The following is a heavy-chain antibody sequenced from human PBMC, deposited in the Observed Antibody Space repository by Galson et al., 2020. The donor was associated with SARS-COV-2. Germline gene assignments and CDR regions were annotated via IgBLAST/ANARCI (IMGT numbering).Heavy chain of an antibody. CDR2: INPSGGST. J-gene: IGHJ6*02. V-gene: IGHV1-46*01. CDR3: ARGVPFPGDILTGYYGYYYYGMDV. D-gene: IGHD3-9*01. CDR1: GYTFTSYY. Sequence: GESLKISCKASGYTFTSYYMHWVRQAPGQGLEWMGIINPSGGSTSYAQKFQGRVTMTRDTSTSTVYMELSSLRSEDTAVYYCARGVPFPGDILTGYYGYYYYGMDVWGQGTTVTVSS.